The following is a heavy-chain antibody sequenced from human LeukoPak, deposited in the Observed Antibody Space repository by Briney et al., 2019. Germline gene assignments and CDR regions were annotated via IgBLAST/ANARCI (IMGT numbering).Heavy chain of an antibody. CDR1: GFTFTDYV. D-gene: IGHD3-10*01. CDR2: ISYGGNRN. CDR3: AKMQGSEITRWNFDY. V-gene: IGHV3-30*07. J-gene: IGHJ4*02. Sequence: GGSLRLSCAASGFTFTDYVMHWVRQAPGKGLENVARISYGGNRNYYADSVKGRFTISRDNSKNTLHLQMNSLRAEDTAVYYCAKMQGSEITRWNFDYWGQGTLVTVSS.